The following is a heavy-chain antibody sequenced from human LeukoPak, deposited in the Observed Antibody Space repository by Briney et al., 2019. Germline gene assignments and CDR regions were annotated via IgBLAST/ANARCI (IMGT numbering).Heavy chain of an antibody. D-gene: IGHD6-19*01. V-gene: IGHV4-39*07. CDR3: ARHIAVAVYSGFSYYMDV. CDR1: GDSISNSNHY. CDR2: IYYSGRT. Sequence: PSETLSLTCTVSGDSISNSNHYWGWIRQPPGKGLEWIGNIYYSGRTYYNPSLKSRVTISVDTSKNQFSLRLNSVTAADTAVYYCARHIAVAVYSGFSYYMDVWGKGTTVTVSS. J-gene: IGHJ6*03.